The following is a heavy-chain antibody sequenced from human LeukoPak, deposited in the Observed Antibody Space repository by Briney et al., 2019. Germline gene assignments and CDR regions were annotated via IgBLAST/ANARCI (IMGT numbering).Heavy chain of an antibody. CDR3: ARDTRSGSHYERLGRQNFDY. D-gene: IGHD1-26*01. CDR2: ISAYNGNT. Sequence: ASVKVSCKASGYTFTSYGISWVRQAPGQGLEWMGWISAYNGNTNYAQKLQGRVTMTTDTSTSTACMELRSLRSDDTAVYYCARDTRSGSHYERLGRQNFDYWGQGTLVTVSS. CDR1: GYTFTSYG. V-gene: IGHV1-18*01. J-gene: IGHJ4*02.